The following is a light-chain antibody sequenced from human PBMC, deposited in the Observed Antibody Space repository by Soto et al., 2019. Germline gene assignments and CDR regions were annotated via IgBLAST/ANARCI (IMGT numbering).Light chain of an antibody. CDR1: NSNIGHNY. Sequence: QSVLTQPPSVSAAPGQKVTISCSGSNSNIGHNYVSRYQQLPGTAPKLLIYDNDKRPSGIPDRFSGSKSGTSATLGITGLQTGDEADYYCGTWDSSLSLVLFGGGTKLTVL. V-gene: IGLV1-51*01. CDR2: DND. J-gene: IGLJ2*01. CDR3: GTWDSSLSLVL.